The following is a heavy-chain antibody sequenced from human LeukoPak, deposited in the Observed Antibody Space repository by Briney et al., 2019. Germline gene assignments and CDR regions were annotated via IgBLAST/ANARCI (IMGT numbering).Heavy chain of an antibody. D-gene: IGHD5-24*01. CDR2: IYTSGST. Sequence: SETLSLTCTVSGGSISSGSYYWSWIRQPAGKGLEWIGRIYTSGSTNYNPSLKSRVTISVDTSKNQFSLKLSSVTAADTAVYYCARDSRRDGYNLYAFDTWGQGTMVTVSS. CDR1: GGSISSGSYY. CDR3: ARDSRRDGYNLYAFDT. J-gene: IGHJ3*02. V-gene: IGHV4-61*02.